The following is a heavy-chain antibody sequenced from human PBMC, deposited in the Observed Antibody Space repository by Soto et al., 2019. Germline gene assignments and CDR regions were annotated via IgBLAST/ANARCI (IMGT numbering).Heavy chain of an antibody. J-gene: IGHJ6*02. CDR1: GFTFTSSA. CDR3: AAETYGSGSYGYYYYGMDV. V-gene: IGHV1-58*01. Sequence: GASVKVFCKASGFTFTSSAVQWVRQARGQRLEWIGWIVVGSGNTNYAQKFQERVTITRDMSTSTAYMELSSLRSEDTAVYYCAAETYGSGSYGYYYYGMDVWGQRTTVTVSS. CDR2: IVVGSGNT. D-gene: IGHD3-10*01.